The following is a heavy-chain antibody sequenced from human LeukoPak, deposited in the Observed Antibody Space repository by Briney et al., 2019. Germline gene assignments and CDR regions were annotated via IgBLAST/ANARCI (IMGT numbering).Heavy chain of an antibody. CDR3: ARAAFYSTYYDFWSGYSLVGSDFDY. J-gene: IGHJ4*02. D-gene: IGHD3-3*01. CDR2: INPNSGGT. CDR1: GYTFTGYY. Sequence: ASVKVSCKASGYTFTGYYMHWVRQAPGQGLEWMGWINPNSGGTNYAQKFQGRVTMTRDTSISTAYMELSRLRSDDTAVYYCARAAFYSTYYDFWSGYSLVGSDFDYWGQGTLVTVSS. V-gene: IGHV1-2*02.